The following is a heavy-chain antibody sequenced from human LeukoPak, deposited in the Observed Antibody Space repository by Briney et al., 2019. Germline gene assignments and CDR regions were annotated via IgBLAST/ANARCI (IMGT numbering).Heavy chain of an antibody. V-gene: IGHV1-18*01. J-gene: IGHJ4*02. CDR1: GYTLTSYG. Sequence: ASVKVSCKASGYTLTSYGISWVRQAPGQGLEWMGWISAYNGNTNYAQKLQGRVTMTTDTSTSTAYMELRSLRSDDTAVYYCAREVRYSYGYQFDYWGQGTLVTVSS. CDR3: AREVRYSYGYQFDY. CDR2: ISAYNGNT. D-gene: IGHD5-18*01.